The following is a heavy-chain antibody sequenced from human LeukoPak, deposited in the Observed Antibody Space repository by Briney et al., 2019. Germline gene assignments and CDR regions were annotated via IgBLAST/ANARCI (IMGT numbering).Heavy chain of an antibody. V-gene: IGHV4-61*02. J-gene: IGHJ4*02. CDR3: ARDSSGWSGFDY. Sequence: SETLSLTCTVSGGSISSGSYYWSWIRQPAGKGLEWIGRIYTSGSINYNPSLKSRVTISVDTSKNQFSLKLSSVTAADTAVYYCARDSSGWSGFDYWGQGTLVTVSS. CDR1: GGSISSGSYY. D-gene: IGHD6-19*01. CDR2: IYTSGSI.